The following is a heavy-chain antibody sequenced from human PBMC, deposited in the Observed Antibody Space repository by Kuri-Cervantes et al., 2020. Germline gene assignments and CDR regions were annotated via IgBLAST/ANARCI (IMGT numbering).Heavy chain of an antibody. V-gene: IGHV3-74*01. D-gene: IGHD4-17*01. CDR2: INSDGSST. CDR1: GFTFSSYW. CDR3: ARDLSYGDFGY. Sequence: GESLKISCAASGFTFSSYWMHWVRQAPGKGLVWVSRINSDGSSTSYADSVKGRFTISRDNSKNTLYLQMNSLRAEDTAVYYCARDLSYGDFGYWGQGTLVTVSS. J-gene: IGHJ4*02.